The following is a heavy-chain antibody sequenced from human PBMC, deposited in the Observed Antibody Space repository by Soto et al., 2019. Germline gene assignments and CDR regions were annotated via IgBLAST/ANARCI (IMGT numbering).Heavy chain of an antibody. CDR1: GGSISSYY. D-gene: IGHD3-10*01. CDR3: ARDGRGAYYYYGMDV. CDR2: IYYSGST. Sequence: PSETLSLTCTVSGGSISSYYWSWIRQPPGKGLEWIGYIYYSGSTNYNPSLESRVTISVDTSKNQFSLKLSSVTAADTAVYYCARDGRGAYYYYGMDVWGQGTTVTVS. J-gene: IGHJ6*02. V-gene: IGHV4-59*01.